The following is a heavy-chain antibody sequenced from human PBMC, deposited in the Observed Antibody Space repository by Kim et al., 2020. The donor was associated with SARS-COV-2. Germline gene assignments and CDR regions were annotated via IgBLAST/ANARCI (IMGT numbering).Heavy chain of an antibody. D-gene: IGHD6-19*01. Sequence: GGSLRLSCAASGFTVSSYEMNWVRQAPGKGLEWVSYISSSGSTIYYADSVKGRFTFSRDNAKNSLYLQMNSLSAEDTAVYYCARESIAVANDAFDIWGQGTMVTVCS. V-gene: IGHV3-48*03. J-gene: IGHJ3*02. CDR2: ISSSGSTI. CDR3: ARESIAVANDAFDI. CDR1: GFTVSSYE.